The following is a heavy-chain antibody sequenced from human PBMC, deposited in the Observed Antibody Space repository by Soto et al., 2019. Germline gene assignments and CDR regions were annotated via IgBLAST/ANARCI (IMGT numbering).Heavy chain of an antibody. CDR1: GGSISIYY. Sequence: SETLSLTCTGSGGSISIYYWSWIRQPPGKGLEWIGYIYYSGSTNYNPSLKSRVTISVDTSKNQFSLKLSSVTAADTAVYYCARGIYSSSWYYYYYGMDVWGQGTTVTVSS. J-gene: IGHJ6*02. D-gene: IGHD6-13*01. CDR3: ARGIYSSSWYYYYYGMDV. V-gene: IGHV4-59*01. CDR2: IYYSGST.